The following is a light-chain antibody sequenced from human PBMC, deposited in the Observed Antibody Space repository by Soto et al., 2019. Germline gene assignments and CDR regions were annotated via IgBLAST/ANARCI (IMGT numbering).Light chain of an antibody. J-gene: IGKJ3*01. V-gene: IGKV1-27*01. CDR3: QKYKDAPFT. CDR2: PAS. Sequence: DIQMTQSPSSLSASVGDRVTITCRASQDISNCLAWYQQKPGKVPKLLIYPASTLQSGVPSRFSGSGSGTDFTLTITSLQSEDFATYYCQKYKDAPFTFGPGTKVDV. CDR1: QDISNC.